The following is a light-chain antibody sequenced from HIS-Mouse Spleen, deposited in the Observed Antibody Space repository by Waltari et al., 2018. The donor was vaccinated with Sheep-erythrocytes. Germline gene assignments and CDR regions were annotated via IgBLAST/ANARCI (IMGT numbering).Light chain of an antibody. CDR3: RSYAGSYNHV. CDR2: DVS. J-gene: IGLJ1*01. CDR1: SSDVGGYNY. Sequence: QSALTQPRSVSGSPGQSVTISCTGTSSDVGGYNYVSWYQQHPGKAPKLMIYDVSKRPSGVPDRFSGSKSGNPASLTIAGLQAEQGADYYCRSYAGSYNHVFATGTKVTVL. V-gene: IGLV2-11*01.